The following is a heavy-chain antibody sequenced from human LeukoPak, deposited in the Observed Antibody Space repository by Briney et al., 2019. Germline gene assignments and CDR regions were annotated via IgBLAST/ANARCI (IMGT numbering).Heavy chain of an antibody. CDR2: INPSGGST. J-gene: IGHJ4*02. Sequence: ASVKVSCKASGYTFTSYYMHWVRQAPGQGLEWMGIINPSGGSTSYAQKFQGRVTMTRDMSTGTVYMELSSLRSEDTAVYYCARGYDILTGYNPDIDIDYWGQGTLVTVSS. D-gene: IGHD3-9*01. V-gene: IGHV1-46*01. CDR3: ARGYDILTGYNPDIDIDY. CDR1: GYTFTSYY.